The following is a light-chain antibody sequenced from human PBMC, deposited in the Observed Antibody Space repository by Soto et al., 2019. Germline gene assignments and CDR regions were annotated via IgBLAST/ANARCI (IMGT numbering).Light chain of an antibody. J-gene: IGKJ1*01. V-gene: IGKV3-20*01. Sequence: EIVLTQSPGTLSLSPGERATLSCRASQSVSSSYLAWYQQKPGQAPRLLIYGASSRATGIPDRFGGSGSGTDFTLTISRLEPEDFAVYYCQQYGSPGTFGQGTKVDI. CDR3: QQYGSPGT. CDR2: GAS. CDR1: QSVSSSY.